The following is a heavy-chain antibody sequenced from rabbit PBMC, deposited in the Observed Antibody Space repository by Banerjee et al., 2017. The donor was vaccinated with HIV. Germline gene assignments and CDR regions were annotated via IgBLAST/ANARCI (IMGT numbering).Heavy chain of an antibody. CDR1: GFSFSRYH. J-gene: IGHJ4*01. CDR2: IYTGSSGST. V-gene: IGHV1S40*01. D-gene: IGHD1-1*01. CDR3: ASGYSDVYFNL. Sequence: QSLEESGGGLVQPEGSLTLTCTASGFSFSRYHICWVRQAPGKGLEWIGCIYTGSSGSTYYASWAKGRFTISKTSSTTVTLQMTSLTAADTATYFCASGYSDVYFNLWGQGTLVTVS.